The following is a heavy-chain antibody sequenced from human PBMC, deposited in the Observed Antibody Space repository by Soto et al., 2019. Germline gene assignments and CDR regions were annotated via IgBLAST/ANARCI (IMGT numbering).Heavy chain of an antibody. CDR3: ARVRSDSGYDYYYYYYMDV. CDR2: ISAYNGNT. D-gene: IGHD5-12*01. CDR1: GYTFTSYG. V-gene: IGHV1-18*01. Sequence: GASLKVSCKASGYTFTSYGISWGRKAPGQGLEWMGWISAYNGNTNYAQKLQGRVTMTTDTSTSTAYMELRSLRSDDTAVYYCARVRSDSGYDYYYYYYMDVWGKGTTVTVSS. J-gene: IGHJ6*03.